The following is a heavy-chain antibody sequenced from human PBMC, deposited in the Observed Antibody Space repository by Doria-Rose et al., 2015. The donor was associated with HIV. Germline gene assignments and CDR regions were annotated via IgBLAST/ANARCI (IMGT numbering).Heavy chain of an antibody. CDR2: IFSDDER. CDR3: ARIKSSRWYHKYYFDF. V-gene: IGHV2-26*01. D-gene: IGHD6-13*01. CDR1: GVSLSSPGMG. J-gene: IGHJ4*02. Sequence: QESGPVLVKPIETLTLTCTVSGVSLSSPGMGVSWIRQPPGKALEWLANIFSDDERSYKPSLKGRLTISRGTSKSQVALTMTDMDPVDTATYYCARIKSSRWYHKYYFDFWGQGTLVIVSA.